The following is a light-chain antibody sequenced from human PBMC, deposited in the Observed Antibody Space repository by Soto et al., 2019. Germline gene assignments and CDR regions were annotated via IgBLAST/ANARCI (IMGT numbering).Light chain of an antibody. CDR2: GNK. Sequence: QSVLTQPPSVSGAPGQTITMSCTGSGSNVGASYDVHWYQVLPGAGPRLLIYGNKNRPSGVPDRFSGSKSGTSASLAVTGLQAVDEADYYCQSFDSSLGRWIFGGGTKVTVL. CDR3: QSFDSSLGRWI. CDR1: GSNVGASYD. V-gene: IGLV1-40*01. J-gene: IGLJ2*01.